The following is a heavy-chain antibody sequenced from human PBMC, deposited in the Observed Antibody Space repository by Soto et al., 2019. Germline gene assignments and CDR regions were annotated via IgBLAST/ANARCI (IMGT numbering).Heavy chain of an antibody. CDR3: AARITIFGVASGNWFDP. Sequence: GASVKVSCKVSGYTLTELSMHWVRQAPGKGLEWMGGFDPEDGVTIYAQKFQGRVTMTEDTSTDTAYMELSSLRSEDTAVYYCAARITIFGVASGNWFDPWGQGTLVTVSS. CDR2: FDPEDGVT. V-gene: IGHV1-24*01. D-gene: IGHD3-3*01. J-gene: IGHJ5*02. CDR1: GYTLTELS.